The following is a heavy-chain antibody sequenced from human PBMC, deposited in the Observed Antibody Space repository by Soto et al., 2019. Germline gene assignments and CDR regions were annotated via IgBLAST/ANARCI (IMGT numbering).Heavy chain of an antibody. J-gene: IGHJ4*02. Sequence: QVQLVQSEAEVKKPWASVKVSCEASGYTFINHGISWVRQAPGQGLEWMGWVSGSNGNTKYAQKFQGRVTMTTETPTSTAHMELRNLRSDDTAVYFCARDFYPLAYYFDPWGQGTLVTVSS. V-gene: IGHV1-18*04. CDR3: ARDFYPLAYYFDP. CDR1: GYTFINHG. CDR2: VSGSNGNT.